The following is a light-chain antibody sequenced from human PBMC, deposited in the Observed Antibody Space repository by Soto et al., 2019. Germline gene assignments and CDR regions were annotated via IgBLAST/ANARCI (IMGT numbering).Light chain of an antibody. Sequence: DMEMTQSPDSLAVSLGERATINCKSSQSVLYSSNNKNYLAWYQQKPGQPPKLLIYWASTRESGVPDRFSGSGSGTDFTLTISSLQAEDVAVYYCKQYYSTPTFGQGTKVDIK. CDR2: WAS. CDR3: KQYYSTPT. J-gene: IGKJ1*01. CDR1: QSVLYSSNNKNY. V-gene: IGKV4-1*01.